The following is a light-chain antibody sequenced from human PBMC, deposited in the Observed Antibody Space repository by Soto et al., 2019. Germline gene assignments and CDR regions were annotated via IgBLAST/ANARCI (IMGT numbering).Light chain of an antibody. CDR1: QSLLHINGYNY. CDR3: IQTLQTPLT. CDR2: LAS. Sequence: DIVVTQSPLSLPVTPGEPASISCRSSQSLLHINGYNYLDWYLQKPGQSPQLLIYLASNRDSGVPDRVSGSGSGTDFTLKISRVEAEDFGVYYCIQTLQTPLTFGGGTKVDIK. V-gene: IGKV2-28*01. J-gene: IGKJ4*01.